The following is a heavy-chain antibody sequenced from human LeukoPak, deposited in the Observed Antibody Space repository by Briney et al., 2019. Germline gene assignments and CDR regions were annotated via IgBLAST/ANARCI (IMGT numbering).Heavy chain of an antibody. V-gene: IGHV4-34*01. CDR2: INHSGST. J-gene: IGHJ4*02. D-gene: IGHD3-22*01. Sequence: SETLSLTCAVYDGSFSGYYWSWIRQPPGKGLEWIGEINHSGSTNYNPSLKSRVTISVDTSKNQFSLKLSSVTAADTAVYYCARGRGIPESTTDYYDSSGPPYYFDYWGQGTLVTVSS. CDR3: ARGRGIPESTTDYYDSSGPPYYFDY. CDR1: DGSFSGYY.